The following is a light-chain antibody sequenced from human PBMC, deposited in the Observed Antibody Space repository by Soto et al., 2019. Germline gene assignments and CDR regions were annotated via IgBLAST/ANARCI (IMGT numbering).Light chain of an antibody. CDR1: SSDVGGYNY. CDR2: EVS. Sequence: QSALTQPASVSGSPGQSITISCTGTSSDVGGYNYVSWYQQHPGKAPKLMIYEVSNRPSGISNRFSGSRSGNTASLTISGLQAEDEAEYCCSSYTSSSTLVFGNGTKVTVL. J-gene: IGLJ1*01. CDR3: SSYTSSSTLV. V-gene: IGLV2-14*01.